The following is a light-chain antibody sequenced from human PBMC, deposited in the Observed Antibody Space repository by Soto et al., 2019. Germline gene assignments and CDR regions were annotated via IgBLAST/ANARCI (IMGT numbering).Light chain of an antibody. CDR3: SSYTASSTYV. Sequence: QSALTQPASVSGSPGQSITISCTGTSSDVGGYNYVSWYQQHPGKAPKLMIYDVSNRPSGVSSRFSGSKSGNTASLTISGLQAEDEADYYCSSYTASSTYVFGTGTKVTGL. J-gene: IGLJ1*01. V-gene: IGLV2-14*01. CDR1: SSDVGGYNY. CDR2: DVS.